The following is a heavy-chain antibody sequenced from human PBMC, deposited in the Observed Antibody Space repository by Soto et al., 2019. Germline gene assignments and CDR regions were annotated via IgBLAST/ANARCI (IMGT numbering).Heavy chain of an antibody. D-gene: IGHD6-19*01. CDR1: GYTFTGHG. Sequence: QVQLVQSGAEVKKPGASVKVSCKASGYTFTGHGIYWVRQAPGQGLEWLGWISAYNGKTNYVQNLQGRVTMTTEASTTTAYMELNSLRSDDTAVYYCARSEYSSGWTWDPPVYWGQGTLVTVSS. V-gene: IGHV1-18*01. J-gene: IGHJ4*02. CDR3: ARSEYSSGWTWDPPVY. CDR2: ISAYNGKT.